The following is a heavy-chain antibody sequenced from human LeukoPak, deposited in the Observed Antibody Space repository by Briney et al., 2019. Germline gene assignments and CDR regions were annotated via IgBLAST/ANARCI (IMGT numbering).Heavy chain of an antibody. Sequence: GASVKVSCKASGGTFSSYAISWVRQAPGQGLEWMGGIIPIFGTANYAQKFQGRVTITTDESTSTAYMELSSLRSEDTAVYYCARGASYDRGTDWFDPWGQGTLLTVSS. D-gene: IGHD3-22*01. CDR2: IIPIFGTA. CDR1: GGTFSSYA. J-gene: IGHJ5*02. CDR3: ARGASYDRGTDWFDP. V-gene: IGHV1-69*05.